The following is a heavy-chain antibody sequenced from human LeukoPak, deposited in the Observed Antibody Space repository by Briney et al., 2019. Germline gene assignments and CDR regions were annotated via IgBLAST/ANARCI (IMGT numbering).Heavy chain of an antibody. CDR2: INHSGNI. J-gene: IGHJ4*02. CDR1: GGSFSGYY. CDR3: ARGRRW. V-gene: IGHV4-34*01. D-gene: IGHD5-24*01. Sequence: SETLSLTCAVYGGSFSGYYWTWIRQPPGKGLEWIGEINHSGNINYNPSLKSRLTISVNTSKNQFSLKLSSMTAADTAVYYCARGRRWWGQGALVTVSS.